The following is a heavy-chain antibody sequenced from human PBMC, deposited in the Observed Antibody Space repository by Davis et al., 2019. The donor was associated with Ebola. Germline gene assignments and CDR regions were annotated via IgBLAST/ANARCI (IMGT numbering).Heavy chain of an antibody. D-gene: IGHD1-26*01. CDR3: ARGSFKNVIVGASDDFDL. V-gene: IGHV3-21*01. CDR1: GFPFSNFN. Sequence: PGGSLRLSCEASGFPFSNFNMHWVRQAPGKGLEWVSSISKSSDYRYFADSVRGRVTISRDNARNSMSLQMNSLRVEDTAMYYCARGSFKNVIVGASDDFDLWGQGTLVTVSS. CDR2: ISKSSDYR. J-gene: IGHJ3*01.